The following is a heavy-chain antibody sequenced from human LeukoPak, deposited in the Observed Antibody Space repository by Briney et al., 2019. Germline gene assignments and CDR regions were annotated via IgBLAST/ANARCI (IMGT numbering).Heavy chain of an antibody. CDR1: GLTFSNYW. V-gene: IGHV3-74*01. J-gene: IGHJ4*02. CDR3: VQCGSGIHY. D-gene: IGHD3-10*01. Sequence: PGGSLRLSCAASGLTFSNYWMHWVRQAPGKGLVWVPYINSDGSSTSYADSVKGRFTISRDNAKNTLYLQMNSLRAEDTAVYYCVQCGSGIHYWGQGTLVTVSS. CDR2: INSDGSST.